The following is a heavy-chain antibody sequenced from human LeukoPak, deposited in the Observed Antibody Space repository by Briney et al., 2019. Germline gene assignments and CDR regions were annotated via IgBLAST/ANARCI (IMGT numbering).Heavy chain of an antibody. CDR3: ARDFENGGNWFDP. CDR2: IYHSGST. CDR1: GGSISSSNW. D-gene: IGHD3-9*01. V-gene: IGHV4-4*02. J-gene: IGHJ5*02. Sequence: LETLSLTCTVSGGSISSSNWWSWVRQPPGKGLEWIGEIYHSGSTNYNPSLRSRVTISVDKSKNQFSLKLSSVTAADTAVYYCARDFENGGNWFDPWGQGTLVTVSS.